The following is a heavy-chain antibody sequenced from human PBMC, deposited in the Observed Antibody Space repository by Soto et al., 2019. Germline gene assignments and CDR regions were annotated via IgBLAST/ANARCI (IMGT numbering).Heavy chain of an antibody. CDR1: GGSISSYY. J-gene: IGHJ4*02. D-gene: IGHD2-15*01. V-gene: IGHV4-59*01. Sequence: SETLSLTCTVSGGSISSYYWSWIRQPPGKGLEWIGYIYYSGSTNYNPSLKSRVTISVDTSKNQFSLKLSSVTAADTAVYYCARVGYCSGGSCYLFDYWGQGTLATVSS. CDR2: IYYSGST. CDR3: ARVGYCSGGSCYLFDY.